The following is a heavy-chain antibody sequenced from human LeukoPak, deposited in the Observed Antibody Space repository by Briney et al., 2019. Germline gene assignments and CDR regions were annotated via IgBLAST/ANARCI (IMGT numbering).Heavy chain of an antibody. V-gene: IGHV4-4*09. Sequence: SGTLSLTCTVSGGSMSHYFWNWIRQPPGKGLEWIGYTHTSGSPDYSRSLKSRVTISLDTSKNQFSLMLSSVTAADTAVYFCARATQRYCSGTTCFPYWFGTWGQGTLATVSS. J-gene: IGHJ5*02. CDR3: ARATQRYCSGTTCFPYWFGT. D-gene: IGHD2-2*01. CDR2: THTSGSP. CDR1: GGSMSHYF.